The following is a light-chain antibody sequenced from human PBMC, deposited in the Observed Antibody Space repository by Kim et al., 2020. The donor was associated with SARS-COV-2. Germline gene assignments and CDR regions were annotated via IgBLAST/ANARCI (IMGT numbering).Light chain of an antibody. Sequence: GSPGQTPGITCSGDKLGDKYACWYQQKPGQSPVLFIYQDRKRPSGIPERFSGYNSGNTATLTISGTQAMDEADYYCQAWDSSTAVFGGGTQLTVL. J-gene: IGLJ2*01. CDR2: QDR. CDR3: QAWDSSTAV. CDR1: KLGDKY. V-gene: IGLV3-1*01.